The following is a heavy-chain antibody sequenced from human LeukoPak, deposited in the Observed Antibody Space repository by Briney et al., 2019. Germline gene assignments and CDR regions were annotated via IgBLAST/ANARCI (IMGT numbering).Heavy chain of an antibody. J-gene: IGHJ5*02. Sequence: SQTLSLTCAISGDSVSSNSVTWNWIRQSPSRGLEWPGRTYYRSTWYNDYAVSVRGRITVNPDTSKNQFSLHLNSVTPEDTAVYYCTRRLTQYDCFDPWGQGILVTVSS. CDR2: TYYRSTWYN. CDR1: GDSVSSNSVT. CDR3: TRRLTQYDCFDP. D-gene: IGHD2-2*01. V-gene: IGHV6-1*01.